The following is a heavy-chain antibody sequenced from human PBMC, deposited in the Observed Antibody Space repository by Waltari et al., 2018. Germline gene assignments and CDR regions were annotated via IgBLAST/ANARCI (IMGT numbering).Heavy chain of an antibody. CDR2: IKQDGSEK. D-gene: IGHD5-12*01. CDR3: AREFRPVDSFDY. Sequence: EVQLVESGGGLVQPGGYLRLSCADSGFTFSSYWMSCVRQAPGKGLEWVANIKQDGSEKYYVDSVKGRFTISRDNAKNSLYLQMNSLRAEDTAVYYCAREFRPVDSFDYWGQGTLVTVSS. V-gene: IGHV3-7*03. CDR1: GFTFSSYW. J-gene: IGHJ4*02.